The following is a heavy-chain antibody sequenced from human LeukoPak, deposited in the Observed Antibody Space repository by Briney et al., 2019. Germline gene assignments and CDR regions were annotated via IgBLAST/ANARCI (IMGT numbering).Heavy chain of an antibody. V-gene: IGHV3-30-3*01. CDR2: ISYDGSNK. CDR3: HISSRTPIVDAFDI. Sequence: PGGSLRPSCAASGFTFSSYAMHWVRQAPGKGLEWVAVISYDGSNKYYADSVKGRFTISRDNSKNTLYLQMNSLRAEDTAVYYCHISSRTPIVDAFDIWGQGTMVTVSS. J-gene: IGHJ3*02. D-gene: IGHD6-13*01. CDR1: GFTFSSYA.